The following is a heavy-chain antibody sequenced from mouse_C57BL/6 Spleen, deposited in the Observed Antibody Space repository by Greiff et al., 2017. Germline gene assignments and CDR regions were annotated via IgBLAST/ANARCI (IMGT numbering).Heavy chain of an antibody. V-gene: IGHV5-6*01. CDR1: GFTFSSYG. Sequence: EVKLVESGGDLVKPGGSLKLSCAASGFTFSSYGMSWVRQTPDKRLEWVATISSGGSYTYYPDSVKGRVTISRDDAKNTLYLQMSSLKSEDTAMYYCASIATVVAPYAMDYWGQGTSVTVSS. J-gene: IGHJ4*01. CDR3: ASIATVVAPYAMDY. D-gene: IGHD1-1*01. CDR2: ISSGGSYT.